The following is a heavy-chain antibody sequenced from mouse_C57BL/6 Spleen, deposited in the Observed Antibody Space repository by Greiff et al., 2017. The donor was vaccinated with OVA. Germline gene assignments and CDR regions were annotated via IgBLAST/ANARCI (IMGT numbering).Heavy chain of an antibody. V-gene: IGHV1-64*01. J-gene: IGHJ4*01. CDR3: SRDTMGTRGAMDY. D-gene: IGHD2-14*01. CDR2: IHPNSGST. CDR1: GYTFTSYW. Sequence: VQLQQPGAELVKPGASVKLSCKASGYTFTSYWMHWVKQRPGQGLEWIGMIHPNSGSTNYNAKFKSKATLTVDKSSSTAYMQLSSLTSEDSAVDDGSRDTMGTRGAMDYWGQGTSVTVSS.